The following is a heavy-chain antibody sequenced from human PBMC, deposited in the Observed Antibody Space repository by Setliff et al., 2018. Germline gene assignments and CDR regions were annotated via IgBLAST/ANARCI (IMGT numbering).Heavy chain of an antibody. CDR2: MNPKSGGT. CDR3: ARGGIAVAGISWYFDL. Sequence: ASVKVSCKASGYTFTGYYIHWVRQAPGQGLEWLGWMNPKSGGTDYAQKFQGRVTMTRDTSISTAYMELSSLRSEDTAVYYCARGGIAVAGISWYFDLWGRGTLVTVSS. V-gene: IGHV1-2*02. J-gene: IGHJ2*01. CDR1: GYTFTGYY. D-gene: IGHD6-19*01.